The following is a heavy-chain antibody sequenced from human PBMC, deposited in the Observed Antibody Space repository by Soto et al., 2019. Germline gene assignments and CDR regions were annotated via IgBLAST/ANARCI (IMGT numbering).Heavy chain of an antibody. CDR3: ARDSGYSSSWSDY. Sequence: QVQLVESGGGVVQPGRSLRLSCAASGFTFSSYGMHWVRQAPGKGLEWVAVIWYDGSNKYYADSVKGRFTISRDNSKNTLYLQMNSLRAEDMAVYYCARDSGYSSSWSDYWGQGTLVTVSS. V-gene: IGHV3-33*01. CDR1: GFTFSSYG. CDR2: IWYDGSNK. D-gene: IGHD6-13*01. J-gene: IGHJ4*02.